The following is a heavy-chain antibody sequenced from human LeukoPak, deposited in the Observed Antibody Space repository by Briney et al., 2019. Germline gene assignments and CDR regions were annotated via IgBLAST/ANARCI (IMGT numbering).Heavy chain of an antibody. Sequence: PGGSLRLSCAASGFSFSDAGMSWVRQAPGKGLEWVSTISVGAEYIFYADSVKGRFTISRDDSNNALYLQMHSLSAEDTALYYCASGPPFLKYFEYWGQGTLVTVSS. CDR2: ISVGAEYI. D-gene: IGHD3-3*01. V-gene: IGHV3-23*01. CDR1: GFSFSDAG. CDR3: ASGPPFLKYFEY. J-gene: IGHJ4*02.